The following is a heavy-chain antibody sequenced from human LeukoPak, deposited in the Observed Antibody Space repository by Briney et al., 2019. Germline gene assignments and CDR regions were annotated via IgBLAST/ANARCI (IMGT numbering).Heavy chain of an antibody. CDR2: ITWNSDTR. J-gene: IGHJ5*01. V-gene: IGHV3-9*01. CDR1: GFSFDDHG. Sequence: PGGSLRLSCAASGFSFDDHGMHWVREVPGKGLEWVAGITWNSDTRVYADSVKGRFTISRDNAKNTLYLQMNSLRVEDTAMYYCTRDWDHYDFDSWGQGVLVTVSS. CDR3: TRDWDHYDFDS. D-gene: IGHD3-3*01.